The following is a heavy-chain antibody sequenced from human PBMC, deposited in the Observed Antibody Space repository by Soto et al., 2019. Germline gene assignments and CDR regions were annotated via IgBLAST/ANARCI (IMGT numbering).Heavy chain of an antibody. D-gene: IGHD2-2*02. CDR2: IYYSGST. J-gene: IGHJ5*02. Sequence: PSETLSLTCTVSGGSISSYYWSWIRQPPGKGLEWIGYIYYSGSTNYNPSLKSRVTISVDTSKNQFSLKLSSVTAADTAVYYCARDQVPPPLLRWFDPRDQGTLVTVFS. V-gene: IGHV4-59*01. CDR1: GGSISSYY. CDR3: ARDQVPPPLLRWFDP.